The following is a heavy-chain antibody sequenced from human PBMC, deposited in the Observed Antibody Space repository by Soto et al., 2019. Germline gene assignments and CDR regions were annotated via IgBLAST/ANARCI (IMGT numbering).Heavy chain of an antibody. J-gene: IGHJ4*02. V-gene: IGHV4-59*08. CDR3: ARHNKQPRRQYSFDS. D-gene: IGHD6-13*01. CDR2: IYYSGST. Sequence: SETLSLTCTVSGGSISSYYWSWIRQPPGKGLEWIGYIYYSGSTNYNPSLKSRVTISVDTSKNQFSLKVSSVTAADTAVYYCARHNKQPRRQYSFDSWAQGTLVTLSS. CDR1: GGSISSYY.